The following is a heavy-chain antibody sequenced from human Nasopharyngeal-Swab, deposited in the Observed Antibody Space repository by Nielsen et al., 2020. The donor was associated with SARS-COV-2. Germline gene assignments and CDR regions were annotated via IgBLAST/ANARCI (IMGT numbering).Heavy chain of an antibody. D-gene: IGHD3-3*01. CDR2: VVPEGGEP. Sequence: ASVKVSCKVSGYTLTVLPIHWVRQAPGKGLEWMGTVVPEGGEPLYAQNFQGRVTMTEDTSTYTAYLELSSLRSEDTSVYYCASEGSGVFGVVIYAFDILGPGTLVTVSS. V-gene: IGHV1-24*01. J-gene: IGHJ3*02. CDR3: ASEGSGVFGVVIYAFDI. CDR1: GYTLTVLP.